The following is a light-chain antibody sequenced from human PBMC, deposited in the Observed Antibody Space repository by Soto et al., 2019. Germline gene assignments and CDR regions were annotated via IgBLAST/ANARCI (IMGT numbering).Light chain of an antibody. CDR3: QQRSNWPPIT. CDR2: DAI. Sequence: EIVLTQSPGTLSLSPGERATLSCRASQNIHNHMSWFLQKPGQTPRLLIYDAIIRAPDVPARFSGSGSGTDFTLTISSLEPEDFAVYYCQQRSNWPPITFGQGTRLEIK. J-gene: IGKJ5*01. V-gene: IGKV3-11*01. CDR1: QNIHNH.